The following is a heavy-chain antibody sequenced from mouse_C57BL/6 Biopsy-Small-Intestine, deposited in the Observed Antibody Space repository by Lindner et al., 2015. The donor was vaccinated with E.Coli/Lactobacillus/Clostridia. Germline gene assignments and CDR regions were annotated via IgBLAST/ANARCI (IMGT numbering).Heavy chain of an antibody. V-gene: IGHV1-84*01. CDR1: GYAFTGYY. Sequence: VQLQESGPELMKPGASVKISCKASGYAFTGYYINWVKQRPGQGLEWIGWIYPGSGNTNYNEKFKDKAALTVDTSSSTAYMQLSSLTSEDSAVYYCAREGWDDTVDYWGQGTSVTVSS. J-gene: IGHJ4*01. CDR3: AREGWDDTVDY. CDR2: IYPGSGNT. D-gene: IGHD4-1*01.